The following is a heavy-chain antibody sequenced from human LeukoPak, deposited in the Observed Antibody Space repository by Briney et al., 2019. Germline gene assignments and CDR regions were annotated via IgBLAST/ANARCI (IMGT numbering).Heavy chain of an antibody. J-gene: IGHJ4*02. CDR1: GGSISSYY. Sequence: SETLSLTCIVSGGSISSYYWSWIRQPPGKGLEWIGYIYYSGSTNYNPSLKSRVTISVDTSKNQFSLKLSSVTAADTAVYYCARGDSSSWYHYWGQGTLVTVSS. CDR3: ARGDSSSWYHY. D-gene: IGHD6-13*01. V-gene: IGHV4-59*01. CDR2: IYYSGST.